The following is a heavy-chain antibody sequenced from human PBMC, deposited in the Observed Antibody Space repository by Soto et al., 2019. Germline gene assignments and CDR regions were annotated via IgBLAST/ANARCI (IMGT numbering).Heavy chain of an antibody. CDR1: GFTFSNYG. V-gene: IGHV3-33*01. Sequence: QVQLVESGGGVVQPGRSLRLSCAASGFTFSNYGMHWVRQAPGKGLECVTSIWYDGSYKYYVDSVKDRFTISRDNSKNTLYLQMNSLRADDTAVYYCARDASVTRGNWFDPWGQGTLVTVSS. CDR3: ARDASVTRGNWFDP. J-gene: IGHJ5*02. CDR2: IWYDGSYK.